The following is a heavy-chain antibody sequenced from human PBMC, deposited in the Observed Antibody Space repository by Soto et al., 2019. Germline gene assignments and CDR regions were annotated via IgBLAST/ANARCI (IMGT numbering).Heavy chain of an antibody. V-gene: IGHV2-5*02. CDR3: ALLLYVWGSSPYFDY. J-gene: IGHJ4*02. Sequence: QITLKESGPTLVKPTQTLTLTCTFSGFSLSTSGVGVGWIRQPPGKALEWLALIYWDDDKRYSPSLKSRLTITKDTSKNQVVLTMTNMDPVDTATYYCALLLYVWGSSPYFDYWGQGTLVTVSS. CDR2: IYWDDDK. CDR1: GFSLSTSGVG. D-gene: IGHD3-16*01.